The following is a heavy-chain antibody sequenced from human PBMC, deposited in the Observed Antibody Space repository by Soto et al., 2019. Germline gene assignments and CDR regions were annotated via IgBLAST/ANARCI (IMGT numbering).Heavy chain of an antibody. CDR1: GFIFRNYW. J-gene: IGHJ4*02. Sequence: GGSLRLSCAASGFIFRNYWMSWVRQVPGKGLEWLANINQDGGQKYYVDSVKGRFTISRDNARNSLYLQINSLRAEDTAMYYCARIGYSSSSLDYWGLGTLVTVSA. D-gene: IGHD6-6*01. CDR2: INQDGGQK. CDR3: ARIGYSSSSLDY. V-gene: IGHV3-7*03.